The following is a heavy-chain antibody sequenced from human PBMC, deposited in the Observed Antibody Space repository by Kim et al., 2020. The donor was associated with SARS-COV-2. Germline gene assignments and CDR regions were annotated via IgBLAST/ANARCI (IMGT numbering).Heavy chain of an antibody. CDR3: ASNYYDSSGYYRGPVAFDI. V-gene: IGHV4-59*01. D-gene: IGHD3-22*01. CDR2: IYYSGST. CDR1: GGSISSYY. Sequence: SETLSLTCTVSGGSISSYYWSWIRQPPGKGLEWNGYIYYSGSTNSNPSLKRQVPISVDTSKNQFPLKLSSVTAADTAVDYCASNYYDSSGYYRGPVAFDIWGQGTMVTVSS. J-gene: IGHJ3*02.